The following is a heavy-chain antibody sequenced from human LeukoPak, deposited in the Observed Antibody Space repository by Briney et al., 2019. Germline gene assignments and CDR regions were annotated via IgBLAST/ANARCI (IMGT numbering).Heavy chain of an antibody. CDR3: ARGRQEVSMRVVGMTAVSYYLDV. Sequence: SETLSLTCAVYVGSFSGYYWTCLRHAPGEGLECIGEINPSGRNYYNPSLKCRLTISVGGSANQFSQNLRSLTVADKAVYYWARGRQEVSMRVVGMTAVSYYLDVWGKGTTVTVS. CDR1: VGSFSGYY. V-gene: IGHV4-34*01. CDR2: INPSGRN. J-gene: IGHJ6*03. D-gene: IGHD3-22*01.